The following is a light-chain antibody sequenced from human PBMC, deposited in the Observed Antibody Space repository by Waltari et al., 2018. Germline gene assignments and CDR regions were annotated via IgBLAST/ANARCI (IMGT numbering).Light chain of an antibody. V-gene: IGLV1-40*01. CDR3: QSYDTALSVG. CDR1: GSNIGAGYD. J-gene: IGLJ2*01. CDR2: GVN. Sequence: QSVLTQPPSVSGAPGQRVTISCSGSGSNIGAGYDVHWYSQLPGKAPTHLIYGVNTRPPGVSDRISGSQFHTSAALAIAGLQADDEADYYCQSYDTALSVGVGGGTKLTVL.